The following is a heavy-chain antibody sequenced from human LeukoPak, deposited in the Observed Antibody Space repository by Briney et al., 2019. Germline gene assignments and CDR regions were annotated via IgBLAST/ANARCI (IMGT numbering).Heavy chain of an antibody. CDR1: GFMFVSYA. CDR2: FSHGGADT. D-gene: IGHD3-16*01. Sequence: GGSLRLSCEASGFMFVSYAMSWVRQAPGKGLEWVSTFSHGGADTFYADSVKGRFTISTDNSRNTLYLQMNSLRPHDTAMYFFAKHAVQYSYPSSRASWGQGTLVSVSS. CDR3: AKHAVQYSYPSSRAS. V-gene: IGHV3-23*01. J-gene: IGHJ1*01.